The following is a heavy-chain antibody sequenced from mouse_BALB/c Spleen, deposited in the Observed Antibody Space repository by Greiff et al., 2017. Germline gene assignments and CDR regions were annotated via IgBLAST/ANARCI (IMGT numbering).Heavy chain of an antibody. CDR2: INPGSGGT. V-gene: IGHV1-54*01. J-gene: IGHJ1*01. CDR1: GYAFTNYL. CDR3: ARSEGWYFDV. Sequence: LQESGPELVKPGASVKVSCKASGYAFTNYLIEWVKQRPGQGLEWIGVINPGSGGTNYNEKFKGKATLTADKSSSTAYMQLSSLTSDDSAVYFCARSEGWYFDVWGAGTTVTVSS.